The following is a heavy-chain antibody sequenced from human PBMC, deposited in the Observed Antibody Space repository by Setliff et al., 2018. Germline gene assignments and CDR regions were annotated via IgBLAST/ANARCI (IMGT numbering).Heavy chain of an antibody. J-gene: IGHJ5*02. Sequence: ETLSLTCAVSGYSISSGYYWGWIRQPPGKGLEWIGSIYHSGSTYYNPSLKSRVTISVDTSKNQFSLKLSSVTAADTAVYYCARHVYGSGSYYNWFDPWGQGTLVTSPQ. CDR1: GYSISSGYY. D-gene: IGHD3-10*01. CDR2: IYHSGST. CDR3: ARHVYGSGSYYNWFDP. V-gene: IGHV4-38-2*01.